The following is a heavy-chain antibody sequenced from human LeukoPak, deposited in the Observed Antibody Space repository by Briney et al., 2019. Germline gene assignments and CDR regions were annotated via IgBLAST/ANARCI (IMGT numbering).Heavy chain of an antibody. J-gene: IGHJ4*02. Sequence: GGSLRLSCAASGFTFSGSAIHWVGQASGKGVEWVGRIRSKSNRFATAFAASVKGRFTISSDDSKTTAYLHMNSLKTEDTAVYYCTSDYGDYEVWGQGTLVTVSS. V-gene: IGHV3-73*01. CDR3: TSDYGDYEV. CDR2: IRSKSNRFAT. CDR1: GFTFSGSA. D-gene: IGHD4-17*01.